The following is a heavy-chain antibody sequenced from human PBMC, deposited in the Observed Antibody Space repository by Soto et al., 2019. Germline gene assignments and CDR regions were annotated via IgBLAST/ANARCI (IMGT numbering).Heavy chain of an antibody. CDR2: ISSSSSYI. Sequence: EVQLVESGGGLVKPGGSLRLSCAASGFTFSSYSMNWVRQAPGKGLEWVSSISSSSSYIYYADSVKGRFTISRDNAKNSLYLQMNSLRAEDTAVYYCARDRPDIVVVVAAADWGQGTLVTVSS. CDR1: GFTFSSYS. CDR3: ARDRPDIVVVVAAAD. V-gene: IGHV3-21*01. D-gene: IGHD2-15*01. J-gene: IGHJ4*02.